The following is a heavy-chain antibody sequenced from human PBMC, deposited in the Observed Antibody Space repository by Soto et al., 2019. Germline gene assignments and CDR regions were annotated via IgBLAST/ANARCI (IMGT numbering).Heavy chain of an antibody. CDR3: ARDRYGGAARLGDIFDY. D-gene: IGHD5-12*01. J-gene: IGHJ4*02. V-gene: IGHV3-9*01. Sequence: EVQLVESGGGLVQPDRYLRLSCAASGYTFDDYAVHWVRQVPGKGLEWVSGISWNGGNIGYADSVKGRFTISRDNAKNCLYLQMNSLRAEDTALYFCARDRYGGAARLGDIFDYWGQGTLVTVSS. CDR2: ISWNGGNI. CDR1: GYTFDDYA.